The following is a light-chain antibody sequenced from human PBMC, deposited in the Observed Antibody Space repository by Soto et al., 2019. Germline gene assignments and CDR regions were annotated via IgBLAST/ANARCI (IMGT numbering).Light chain of an antibody. Sequence: DIQMTQSPSTLSASVGDRVTITCRASQSISTWLAWYQQKPGKAPKALIYDVSSLESGVPSRFSGSGSGTEFTLTISSLQPDDFATYYCQQYRGYWTFGQGTKVEIK. CDR3: QQYRGYWT. CDR1: QSISTW. V-gene: IGKV1-5*01. J-gene: IGKJ1*01. CDR2: DVS.